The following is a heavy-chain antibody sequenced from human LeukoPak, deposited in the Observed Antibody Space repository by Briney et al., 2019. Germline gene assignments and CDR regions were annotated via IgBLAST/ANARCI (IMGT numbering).Heavy chain of an antibody. CDR1: GFTFSSYE. J-gene: IGHJ4*02. V-gene: IGHV3-30*04. Sequence: GGSLRLSCAASGFTFSSYEMNWVRQAPGKGLEWVAVISYDGSNKYYADSVKGRFTISRDNSKNTLYLQTNSLRAEDTVVYYCASEIIFGSFDYWGQGTLVSVCS. CDR3: ASEIIFGSFDY. D-gene: IGHD3-3*01. CDR2: ISYDGSNK.